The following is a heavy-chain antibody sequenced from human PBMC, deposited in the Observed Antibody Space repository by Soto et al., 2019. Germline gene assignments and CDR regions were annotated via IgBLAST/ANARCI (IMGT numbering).Heavy chain of an antibody. Sequence: SEALSLTCTVSGGSISSGDYYWCWIRQPPGKGLEWIGYIYYSGSTYYNPSLKSRVTISVDTSKNQFSLKLSSVTAADTAVYYCARDQRDYYESSGQEDYFDYRAQGIPVTV. D-gene: IGHD3-22*01. CDR3: ARDQRDYYESSGQEDYFDY. J-gene: IGHJ1*01. CDR2: IYYSGST. V-gene: IGHV4-30-4*01. CDR1: GGSISSGDYY.